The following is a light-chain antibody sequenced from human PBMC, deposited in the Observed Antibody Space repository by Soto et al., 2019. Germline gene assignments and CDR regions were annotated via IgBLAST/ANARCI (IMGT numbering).Light chain of an antibody. Sequence: DIQMTQSPSSLPASVGDRVIITCRASQSISSYLNWYQQKPGKAPKLLIYDASRLQGGVPSRFSGSGSGTDFTLTISSLEPEDFATYYCQQCYYTPQTFGQGTKVENK. CDR3: QQCYYTPQT. V-gene: IGKV1-39*01. CDR1: QSISSY. J-gene: IGKJ1*01. CDR2: DAS.